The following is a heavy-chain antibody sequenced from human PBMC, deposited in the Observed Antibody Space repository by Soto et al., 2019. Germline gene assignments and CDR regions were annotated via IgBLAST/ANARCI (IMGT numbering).Heavy chain of an antibody. CDR1: GFSLSTSGMR. J-gene: IGHJ6*02. Sequence: ESGPTLVNPTQTLTLTCTFSGFSLSTSGMRVSWIRQPPGKALEWLARIDWDDDKFYSTSLKTRLTISKDTSKNQVVLTMTNMDPVDTAVYYCARAYDHSDYYYGMDVWGQGTTVTVSS. CDR2: IDWDDDK. CDR3: ARAYDHSDYYYGMDV. V-gene: IGHV2-70*03. D-gene: IGHD5-12*01.